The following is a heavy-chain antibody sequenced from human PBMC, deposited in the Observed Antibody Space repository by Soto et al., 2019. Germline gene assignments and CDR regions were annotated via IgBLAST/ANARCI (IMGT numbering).Heavy chain of an antibody. Sequence: QMQLVQSGAEVKKTGSSVTVSCKALGNTFTYRYLHWVRQAPGQALEWMGWITPFSGDVHYAQKFQERVPITRDRSIHTAHMQMSSLRSEDTAMYFCAGGGAGSGPFTWELPDHWGQGTLVTVSS. J-gene: IGHJ4*02. D-gene: IGHD1-26*01. CDR3: AGGGAGSGPFTWELPDH. CDR2: ITPFSGDV. V-gene: IGHV1-45*02. CDR1: GNTFTYRY.